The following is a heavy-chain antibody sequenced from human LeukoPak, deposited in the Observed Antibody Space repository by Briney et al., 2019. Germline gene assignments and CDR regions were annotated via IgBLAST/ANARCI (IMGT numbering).Heavy chain of an antibody. J-gene: IGHJ4*02. V-gene: IGHV3-21*01. CDR3: ARDNSLYSGSYRHMGVLFDY. CDR1: GFTFTKYW. D-gene: IGHD1-26*01. CDR2: ISSSSRYI. Sequence: GDSLRLSCAASGFTFTKYWMTWVRQAPGKGLEWVSSISSSSRYIYYADSVKGRFTISRDNAKNSLYLQMNSLRAEDTAVYYCARDNSLYSGSYRHMGVLFDYWGQGTLVTVSS.